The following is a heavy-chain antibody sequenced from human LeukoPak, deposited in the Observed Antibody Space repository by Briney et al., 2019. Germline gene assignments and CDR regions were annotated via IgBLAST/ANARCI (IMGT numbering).Heavy chain of an antibody. CDR3: ARDLPEDTVLDIVVVPAAMRRYYYYGMDV. CDR2: FDPEDGET. J-gene: IGHJ6*02. Sequence: GASVKVSCKVSGYTLTELSMHWVRQAPGKGLEWMGGFDPEDGETIYAQKLQGRVTMTTDTSTSTAYMELRSLRSDDTAVYYCARDLPEDTVLDIVVVPAAMRRYYYYGMDVRGQGTTVTVSS. D-gene: IGHD2-2*03. CDR1: GYTLTELS. V-gene: IGHV1-24*01.